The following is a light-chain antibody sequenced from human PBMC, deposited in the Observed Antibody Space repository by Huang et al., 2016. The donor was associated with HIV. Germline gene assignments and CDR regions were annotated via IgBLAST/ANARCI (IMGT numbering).Light chain of an antibody. CDR2: GAS. Sequence: IQMAQSPPSLSASVGDRVTISCRASQNIIRFLNWYQQQPGKAPKVLIYGASSLHTEVPSRFSGSGSGTDFTLTISNVQPEDVGIYYCQQSYTSPRTSFGGGTRLDLK. V-gene: IGKV1-39*01. CDR1: QNIIRF. J-gene: IGKJ4*01. CDR3: QQSYTSPRTS.